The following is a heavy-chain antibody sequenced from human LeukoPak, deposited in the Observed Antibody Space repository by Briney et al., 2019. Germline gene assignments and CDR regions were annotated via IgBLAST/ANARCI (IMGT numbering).Heavy chain of an antibody. CDR1: GGSISSSSYY. CDR3: ARLAMQQPFDY. CDR2: IYYSGST. D-gene: IGHD2-2*01. Sequence: SETLSLTCTVSGGSISSSSYYWGWLRQPPGKGLEWIGSIYYSGSTYYTPSLKSRVTMSVDTSKNQFSLKLSSVTAADTAVYYCARLAMQQPFDYWGQGTLVTVSS. J-gene: IGHJ4*02. V-gene: IGHV4-39*01.